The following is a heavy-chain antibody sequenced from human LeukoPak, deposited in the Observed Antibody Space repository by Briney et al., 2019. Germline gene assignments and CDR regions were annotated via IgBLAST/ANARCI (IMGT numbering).Heavy chain of an antibody. CDR1: GFTFDDYG. V-gene: IGHV3-20*04. CDR3: AKRVTTVEPSVVDV. CDR2: INWNGGST. J-gene: IGHJ6*02. D-gene: IGHD4-23*01. Sequence: GGSLRLSCAASGFTFDDYGMSWVRQAPGKGLEWVSGINWNGGSTGYADSVKGRFTISRDNAKNSLYLQMNSLRVEDTAVYYCAKRVTTVEPSVVDVWGQGTAVTVSS.